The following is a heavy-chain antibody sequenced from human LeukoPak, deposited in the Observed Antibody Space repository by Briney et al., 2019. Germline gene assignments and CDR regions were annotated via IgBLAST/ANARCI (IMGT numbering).Heavy chain of an antibody. J-gene: IGHJ4*02. Sequence: GGSLRLSCAASGFTFNSYGMHWVRQAPGKGLEWVAFIRYDGSDKYYADSVKGRFTISRDNSKNTLDLQMNSLRPQDTAVYYCTKESPPYCSTSSCSIDSWGQGTLVTVSS. CDR1: GFTFNSYG. CDR3: TKESPPYCSTSSCSIDS. V-gene: IGHV3-30*02. D-gene: IGHD2-2*01. CDR2: IRYDGSDK.